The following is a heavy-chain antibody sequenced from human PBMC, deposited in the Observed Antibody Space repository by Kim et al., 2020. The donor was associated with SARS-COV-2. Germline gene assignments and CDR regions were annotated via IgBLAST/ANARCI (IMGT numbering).Heavy chain of an antibody. V-gene: IGHV3-23*01. CDR1: GFTFRNAA. D-gene: IGHD3-3*02. CDR3: ASHLHVTNVPFSWYFDL. Sequence: GGSLRLSCAASGFTFRNAAMSWGRQAQGKGMEWVAVSFGSGSGRYYGDSVKDRFSISRDNSQSTLFLQMDNLLAEDTSVYYCASHLHVTNVPFSWYFDLWGRGTLVTVSS. CDR2: SFGSGSGR. J-gene: IGHJ2*01.